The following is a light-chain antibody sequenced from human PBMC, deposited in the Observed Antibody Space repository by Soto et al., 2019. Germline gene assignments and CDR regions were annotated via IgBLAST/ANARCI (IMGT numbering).Light chain of an antibody. V-gene: IGLV1-40*01. CDR3: QSYDSSLSGWV. CDR1: SSNIGAGYD. Sequence: QSALTQPPSVSGAAGRRVTISCTGGSSNIGAGYDVHWYQQLPGTAPKLLIYGNSNRPSGVPDRFSGSKSGTSASLAITGLRAEDEADYYCQSYDSSLSGWVFGGGTQLTV. CDR2: GNS. J-gene: IGLJ3*02.